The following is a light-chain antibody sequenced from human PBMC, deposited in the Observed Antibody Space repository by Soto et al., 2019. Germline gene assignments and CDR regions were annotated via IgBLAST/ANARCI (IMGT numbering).Light chain of an antibody. CDR3: QQYGSSPWT. Sequence: EIVLTQSPGTLSLSPGERATLSCRASQSVAGGTLAWYQQKLAQAPRLLIYGASSRATGIPDRFSGSGSGTDFTLTISRLEPEDFAVYYCQQYGSSPWTFGQGTKVEIK. CDR2: GAS. V-gene: IGKV3-20*01. CDR1: QSVAGGT. J-gene: IGKJ1*01.